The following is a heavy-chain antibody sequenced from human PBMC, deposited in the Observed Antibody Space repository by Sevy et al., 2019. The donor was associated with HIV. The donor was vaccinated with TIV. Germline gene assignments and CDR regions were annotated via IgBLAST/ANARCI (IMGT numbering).Heavy chain of an antibody. CDR1: GFTFSSYS. CDR3: ARDPEGSGYFQH. V-gene: IGHV3-21*01. Sequence: GGSLRLSCAASGFTFSSYSTNWVRQAPGKGLEWVSSISSSSSYIYYADSVKGRFTISRDNAKNSLYLQMNSLRAEDTAVYYCARDPEGSGYFQHWGQGTLVTVSS. CDR2: ISSSSSYI. D-gene: IGHD1-26*01. J-gene: IGHJ1*01.